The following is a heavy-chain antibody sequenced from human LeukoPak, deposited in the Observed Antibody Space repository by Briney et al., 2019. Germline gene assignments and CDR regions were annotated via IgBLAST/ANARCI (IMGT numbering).Heavy chain of an antibody. CDR2: INHSGST. CDR3: ARAKGGELSGAVDV. CDR1: GGSFSGYY. J-gene: IGHJ6*04. Sequence: QTSETLSLTCAVYGGSFSGYYWSWLRQPPGKGLEWFGEINHSGSTNYNPSLKSRVTISVDTSKNQFSLKLSSVTAADTAVYYCARAKGGELSGAVDVWGKGTTVTVSS. D-gene: IGHD3-10*01. V-gene: IGHV4-34*01.